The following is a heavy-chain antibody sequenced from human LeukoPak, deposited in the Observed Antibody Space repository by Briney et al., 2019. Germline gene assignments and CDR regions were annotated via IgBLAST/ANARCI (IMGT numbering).Heavy chain of an antibody. CDR2: IKQDGSEK. J-gene: IGHJ6*03. Sequence: GGSLRLSCAASGFTFSSYWMSWVRQAPGKGLEWVANIKQDGSEKYYVDSVKGRFTISRDNAKNSLYLQMNSLRAEDTAVYYCARTGCSGGSCYVNEVEDHYYYYYMDVWGKGTTVTVSS. CDR3: ARTGCSGGSCYVNEVEDHYYYYYMDV. CDR1: GFTFSSYW. D-gene: IGHD2-15*01. V-gene: IGHV3-7*01.